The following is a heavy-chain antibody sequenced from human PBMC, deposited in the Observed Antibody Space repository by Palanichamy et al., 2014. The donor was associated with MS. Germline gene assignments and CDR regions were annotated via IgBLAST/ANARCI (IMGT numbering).Heavy chain of an antibody. CDR1: GGSISSYY. CDR3: ARGGSGWSEYFQH. V-gene: IGHV4-59*01. D-gene: IGHD6-19*01. CDR2: IYYSGST. J-gene: IGHJ1*01. Sequence: QVQLQESGPGLVKPSETLSFTCTVSGGSISSYYWSWIRQPPGKGLEWIGYIYYSGSTNYNPSLKSRVTISVDTSKNQFSLKLSSVTAADTAVYYCARGGSGWSEYFQHWGQGTLVTVSS.